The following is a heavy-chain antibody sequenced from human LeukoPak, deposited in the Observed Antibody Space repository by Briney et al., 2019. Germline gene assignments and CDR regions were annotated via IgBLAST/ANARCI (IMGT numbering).Heavy chain of an antibody. CDR2: IYHSGST. J-gene: IGHJ4*02. D-gene: IGHD3-3*01. Sequence: KSSETLSLTCTVSTASISGDTYYWSWIRQPPGKGLEWLGYIYHSGSTYYNPSLKSRVTISVDRSKNQFSLKLSSVTAADTAVYYCARESHYDFWSGYIDYWGQGTLVTVSS. V-gene: IGHV4-30-2*01. CDR3: ARESHYDFWSGYIDY. CDR1: TASISGDTYY.